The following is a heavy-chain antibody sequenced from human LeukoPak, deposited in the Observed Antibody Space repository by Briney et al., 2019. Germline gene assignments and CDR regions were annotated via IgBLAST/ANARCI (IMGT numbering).Heavy chain of an antibody. Sequence: GGSLRLSCAASGFTFSSYSMNWVRQAPGKGLEWVSSISSSSSYIYYADSVKGRFTISRDNAKNSLYLQMNSLRAEDTAVYYCARIPWGDYYDSSGPWGQGTLVSVPS. D-gene: IGHD3-22*01. CDR3: ARIPWGDYYDSSGP. V-gene: IGHV3-21*01. CDR1: GFTFSSYS. CDR2: ISSSSSYI. J-gene: IGHJ4*02.